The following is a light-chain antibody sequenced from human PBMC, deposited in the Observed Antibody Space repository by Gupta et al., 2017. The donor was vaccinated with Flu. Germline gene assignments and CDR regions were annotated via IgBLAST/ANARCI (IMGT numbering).Light chain of an antibody. Sequence: ILLTQSPATLCLLPGERVTLSCRASQSVNSYLAWHQQKPGQAPNLLIYDASNRATGIPARFSGSGSGTDFTLTISSLEPEDFAVYDCQQRSNWPPRFSFGQGTRLEIK. V-gene: IGKV3-11*01. CDR2: DAS. CDR1: QSVNSY. CDR3: QQRSNWPPRFS. J-gene: IGKJ2*03.